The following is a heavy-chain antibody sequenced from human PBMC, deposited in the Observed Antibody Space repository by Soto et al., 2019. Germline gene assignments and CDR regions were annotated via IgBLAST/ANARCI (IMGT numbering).Heavy chain of an antibody. CDR3: ARDWGPPARGSAVGYYYHYGMDV. Sequence: EVQLVESGGGLVQPGGSLRLSCLASEFTFNTYWMNWVRQAPGRGLEWVANIKDDGSEKNYVDSVKGRFTIPRDNAKNSLYLKGNRLRGEDTAVFFCARDWGPPARGSAVGYYYHYGMDVWGQGTTVTV. V-gene: IGHV3-7*05. CDR2: IKDDGSEK. CDR1: EFTFNTYW. J-gene: IGHJ6*02. D-gene: IGHD6-19*01.